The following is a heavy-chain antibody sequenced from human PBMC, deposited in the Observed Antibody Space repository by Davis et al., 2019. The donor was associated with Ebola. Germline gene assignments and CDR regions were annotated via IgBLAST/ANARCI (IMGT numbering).Heavy chain of an antibody. CDR3: ARVGATFGVYNWFDP. V-gene: IGHV4-34*01. CDR1: GGSFSGYY. D-gene: IGHD1-26*01. J-gene: IGHJ5*02. CDR2: INHSGST. Sequence: PSETLSLTCAVYGGSFSGYYWSWIRQPPGKGLEWIGEINHSGSTNYNPSLKSRVTISVDTSKNQFSLKLSSVTAADTAVYYCARVGATFGVYNWFDPWGQGTLVTVSS.